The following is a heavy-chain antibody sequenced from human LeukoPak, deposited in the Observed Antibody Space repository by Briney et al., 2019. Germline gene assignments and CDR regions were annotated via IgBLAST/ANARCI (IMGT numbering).Heavy chain of an antibody. CDR1: GYTFTSYA. CDR3: ARVVHKGYYDSSGYYPLDAFDI. D-gene: IGHD3-22*01. CDR2: SNAGNGNT. Sequence: ASVKVSCKASGYTFTSYAMHWVRQAPGQRLEWMGWSNAGNGNTKYSQEFQGRVTITRDTSASTAYMELSSLRSEDMAVYYCARVVHKGYYDSSGYYPLDAFDIWGQGTMVTVSS. J-gene: IGHJ3*02. V-gene: IGHV1-3*02.